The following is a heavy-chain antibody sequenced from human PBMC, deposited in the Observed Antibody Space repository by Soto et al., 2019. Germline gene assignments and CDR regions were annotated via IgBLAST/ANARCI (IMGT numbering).Heavy chain of an antibody. CDR3: ASNARYCDSASCYTPLDI. CDR1: GGTFSTYT. Sequence: GASVKVSCKASGGTFSTYTITWVRQAPGQGLEWMGRIIPIFGITNYAQKFQGRVTITADKSTSAAYMELSSLRSEDTAVYYCASNARYCDSASCYTPLDIWGQGTMVTVSS. J-gene: IGHJ3*02. V-gene: IGHV1-69*02. D-gene: IGHD2-2*02. CDR2: IIPIFGIT.